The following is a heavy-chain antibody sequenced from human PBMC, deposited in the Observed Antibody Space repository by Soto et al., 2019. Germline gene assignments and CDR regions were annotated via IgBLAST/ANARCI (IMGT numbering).Heavy chain of an antibody. D-gene: IGHD1-26*01. Sequence: PGRSLRLSCAISGFTLSSYAMSWVRQAPGKGLEWITSLSSSGAGAYYADSVKGRFTISRDNSRNTLFLQMSSLRAEDTAVYYCAKEKPGIVGASDGMDVWGQGTTVTVSS. CDR2: LSSSGAGA. CDR1: GFTLSSYA. V-gene: IGHV3-23*01. CDR3: AKEKPGIVGASDGMDV. J-gene: IGHJ6*02.